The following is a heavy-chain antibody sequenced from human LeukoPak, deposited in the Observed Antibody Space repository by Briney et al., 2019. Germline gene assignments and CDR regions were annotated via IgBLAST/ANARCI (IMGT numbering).Heavy chain of an antibody. Sequence: PSETLSLTCAVYGGSFSSGYYWDWIRQPPGKGLEWIGTLSRSGSSYYNPSLKSRVTISVDTSKNQFSLNLSSVTAADTAVFYCARDGYSAHDGLWGQGTLVTVSS. J-gene: IGHJ4*02. D-gene: IGHD5-12*01. V-gene: IGHV4-38-2*02. CDR2: LSRSGSS. CDR1: GGSFSSGYY. CDR3: ARDGYSAHDGL.